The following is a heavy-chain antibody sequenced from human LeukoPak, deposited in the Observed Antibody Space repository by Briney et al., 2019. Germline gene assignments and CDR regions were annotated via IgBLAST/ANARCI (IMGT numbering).Heavy chain of an antibody. CDR3: AREPRSGSYSLSAPFDY. V-gene: IGHV1-69*13. CDR2: IIPIFGTA. CDR1: GYTFTSYG. Sequence: ASVKVSCKASGYTFTSYGISWVRQAPGQGLEWMGGIIPIFGTANYAQKFQGRVTITADESTSTAYMELSSLRSEDTAVYYCAREPRSGSYSLSAPFDYWGQGTLVTVSS. J-gene: IGHJ4*02. D-gene: IGHD1-26*01.